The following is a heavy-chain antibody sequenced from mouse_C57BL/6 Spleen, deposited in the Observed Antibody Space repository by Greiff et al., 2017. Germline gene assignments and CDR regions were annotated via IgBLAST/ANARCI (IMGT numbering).Heavy chain of an antibody. Sequence: VQLQQSDAELVKPGASVKISCKVSGYTFTDHTIHWMKQRPEQGLEWIGYIYPRDGSTKYNEKFKGKATLTADKSSSTAYMQLNSLTSEDSAVYLYARGEEPKGYFEVWGTGTTVTVSS. J-gene: IGHJ1*03. CDR2: IYPRDGST. CDR1: GYTFTDHT. V-gene: IGHV1-78*01. CDR3: ARGEEPKGYFEV. D-gene: IGHD5-1*01.